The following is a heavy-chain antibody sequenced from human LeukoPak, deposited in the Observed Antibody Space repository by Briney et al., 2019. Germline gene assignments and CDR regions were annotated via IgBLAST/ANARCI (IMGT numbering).Heavy chain of an antibody. Sequence: PGGSLRLSCAASGFTSRGYLMAWVRQAPGKGLEWVANIKQDGSERHDVDSVKGRFTISRDNSKNSLYLQMNSLRAEDTAVYYCVREYYGSGSYDYWGQGTLVTVSS. CDR1: GFTSRGYL. V-gene: IGHV3-7*01. CDR2: IKQDGSER. D-gene: IGHD3-10*01. CDR3: VREYYGSGSYDY. J-gene: IGHJ4*02.